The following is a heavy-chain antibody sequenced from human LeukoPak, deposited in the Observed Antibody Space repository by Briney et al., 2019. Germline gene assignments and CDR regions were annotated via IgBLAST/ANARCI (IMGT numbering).Heavy chain of an antibody. J-gene: IGHJ4*02. D-gene: IGHD6-13*01. V-gene: IGHV3-30*03. CDR1: GFTFSSSG. Sequence: AGGSLRLSCAASGFTFSSSGMHWVRQAPGKGLEWVAMISFDGSKRYYGDSVKGRFTISRDNSESTLYLQMNSLRAEDTAVYYCARDSGGAAGNYWGQGTLVTVSS. CDR2: ISFDGSKR. CDR3: ARDSGGAAGNY.